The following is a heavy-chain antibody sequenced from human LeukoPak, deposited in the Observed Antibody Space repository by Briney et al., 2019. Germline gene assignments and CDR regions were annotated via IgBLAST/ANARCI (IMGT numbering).Heavy chain of an antibody. CDR2: ISAYNGNT. Sequence: ASVKVSCKASGYTFTSYGISWVRQAPGQGLEWMGWISAYNGNTNYAQKLQGRVTMTTDTSTSTAYMELRSLRSDDTAVYYCVRDIQWLGRGGYFDYWGQGTLVTVSS. V-gene: IGHV1-18*01. CDR1: GYTFTSYG. CDR3: VRDIQWLGRGGYFDY. D-gene: IGHD6-19*01. J-gene: IGHJ4*02.